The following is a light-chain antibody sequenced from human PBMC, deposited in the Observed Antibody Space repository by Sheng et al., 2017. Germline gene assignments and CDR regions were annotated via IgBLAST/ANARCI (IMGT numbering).Light chain of an antibody. Sequence: EIVMTQSPATLSVSPGERATLSCRASQSVSSLLAWYQQKPGQAPRLLIYGASTRATGIPARFSGSGSGTEFTLTISSLQSEDFAIYYCQRYDNWPITFGQGTRLEIK. CDR1: QSVSSL. CDR2: GAS. V-gene: IGKV3-15*01. CDR3: QRYDNWPIT. J-gene: IGKJ5*01.